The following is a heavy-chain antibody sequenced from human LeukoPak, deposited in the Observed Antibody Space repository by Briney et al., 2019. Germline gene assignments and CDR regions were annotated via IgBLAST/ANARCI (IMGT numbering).Heavy chain of an antibody. CDR1: GGSISSYY. D-gene: IGHD3-10*01. J-gene: IGHJ6*02. V-gene: IGHV4-59*01. CDR3: ARFLGAYNSYGMDV. CDR2: IYYSGST. Sequence: SETLSLTCTVSGGSISSYYWSWIRQPPGKGLEWIGYIYYSGSTNYNPSLKSRVTISVDTSKNQFSLKLSSVTAADTAVYYCARFLGAYNSYGMDVWGQGTTVTVSS.